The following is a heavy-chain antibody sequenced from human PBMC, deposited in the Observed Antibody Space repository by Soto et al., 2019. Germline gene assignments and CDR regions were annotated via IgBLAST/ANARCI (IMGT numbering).Heavy chain of an antibody. CDR1: GYTFTGYY. CDR2: INPNSGGT. D-gene: IGHD7-27*01. Sequence: ASVKVSCKASGYTFTGYYMHWVRQAPGQGLEWMGWINPNSGGTNYAQKFQGWVTMTRDTSISTAYMELSRLRSDDTAVYYCARDQLGNWFDPWGQVTLVTVSS. CDR3: ARDQLGNWFDP. V-gene: IGHV1-2*04. J-gene: IGHJ5*02.